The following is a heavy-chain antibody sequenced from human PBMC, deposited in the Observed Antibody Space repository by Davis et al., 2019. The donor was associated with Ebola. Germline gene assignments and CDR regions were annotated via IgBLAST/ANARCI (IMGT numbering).Heavy chain of an antibody. Sequence: GESLKISCAASGFTFSSYSMNWVRQAPGKGLEWVSSISSSSSYINYADSVKGRFTISRDNAKNSLYLQMNSLRAEDTAVYYWARDSWLRLGFDLWGRGTLVTVSS. V-gene: IGHV3-21*04. J-gene: IGHJ2*01. CDR2: ISSSSSYI. D-gene: IGHD5-12*01. CDR3: ARDSWLRLGFDL. CDR1: GFTFSSYS.